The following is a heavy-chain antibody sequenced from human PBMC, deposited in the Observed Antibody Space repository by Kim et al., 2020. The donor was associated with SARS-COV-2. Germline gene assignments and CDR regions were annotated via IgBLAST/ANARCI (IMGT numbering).Heavy chain of an antibody. CDR2: IYYSGST. CDR3: AIQERRTKMFDP. D-gene: IGHD1-1*01. V-gene: IGHV4-39*01. CDR1: GGSISSSSYY. Sequence: SETLSLTCTVSGGSISSSSYYWGWIRQPPGKGLEWIGSIYYSGSTYYNPSLKSRVTISVDTSKNQFSLKLSSVTAADTAVYYCAIQERRTKMFDPWGQGTLVTVSS. J-gene: IGHJ5*02.